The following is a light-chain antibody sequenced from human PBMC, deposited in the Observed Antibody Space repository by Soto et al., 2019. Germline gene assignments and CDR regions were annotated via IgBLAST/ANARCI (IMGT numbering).Light chain of an antibody. CDR2: AAS. CDR3: QQTNSFPRT. CDR1: QDISSW. V-gene: IGKV1-12*01. J-gene: IGKJ1*01. Sequence: DIQMTQSPSSVSASVGDSVTITCRASQDISSWLAWYQQKPGKAPNLLIYAASSLQSGVPSRFSGSGSGTDFTLTINSLQPEDIAIYYCQQTNSFPRTFGQGTKVEV.